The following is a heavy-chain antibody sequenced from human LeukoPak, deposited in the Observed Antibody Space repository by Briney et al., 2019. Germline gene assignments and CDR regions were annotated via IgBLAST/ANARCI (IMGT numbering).Heavy chain of an antibody. CDR1: GYSFTSYW. CDR2: IYPGDSDT. Sequence: GESLMISCYGSGYSFTSYWIGWVRQMPAKGVEWMGIIYPGDSDTRYSPSFQGQVTISADTSISTAYLQWSSLKASDTAMYYCPRQPRRERWLQSYFDYWGQGTLVTVSS. V-gene: IGHV5-51*01. CDR3: PRQPRRERWLQSYFDY. J-gene: IGHJ4*02. D-gene: IGHD5-24*01.